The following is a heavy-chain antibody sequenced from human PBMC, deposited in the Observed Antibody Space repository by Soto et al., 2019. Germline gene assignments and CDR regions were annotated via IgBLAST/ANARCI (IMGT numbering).Heavy chain of an antibody. CDR1: GFTFSSYA. J-gene: IGHJ3*02. CDR2: ISYDGSNK. Sequence: GGSLRLSCAASGFTFSSYAMHWVRQAPGKGLEWVAVISYDGSNKYYADSVKGRFTISRDNSKNTLYLQMNSLRAEDAAEYYCARHRLIAFDAFDIWGQGTMVTVSS. D-gene: IGHD2-21*01. CDR3: ARHRLIAFDAFDI. V-gene: IGHV3-30*04.